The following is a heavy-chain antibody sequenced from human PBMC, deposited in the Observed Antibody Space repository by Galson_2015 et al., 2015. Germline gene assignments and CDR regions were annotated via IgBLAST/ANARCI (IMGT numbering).Heavy chain of an antibody. Sequence: SLRLSCAASGFTFSSYAMHWVRQAPGKGLEWVAVISYDGSNKYYADSVKGRFTISRDNSKNTLYLQMNSLRAEDTAVYYCARDRGYGSGSSYTGILVYWGQGTLVTVSS. CDR1: GFTFSSYA. CDR2: ISYDGSNK. V-gene: IGHV3-30-3*01. D-gene: IGHD3-10*01. CDR3: ARDRGYGSGSSYTGILVY. J-gene: IGHJ4*02.